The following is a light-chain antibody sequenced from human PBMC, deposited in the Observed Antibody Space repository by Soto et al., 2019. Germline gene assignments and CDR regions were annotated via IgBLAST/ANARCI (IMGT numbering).Light chain of an antibody. CDR2: DVS. J-gene: IGKJ4*01. V-gene: IGKV1-13*02. CDR3: QSGDT. CDR1: QDIRGA. Sequence: ASPVTQSPSSLSASVGDRVTITCRASQDIRGALAWYQQKPGKAPKLRIYDVSTVQSGVPSRFSGRGSGTEFTLTIPSLQADDFASYYCQSGDTVGGGTKVEIK.